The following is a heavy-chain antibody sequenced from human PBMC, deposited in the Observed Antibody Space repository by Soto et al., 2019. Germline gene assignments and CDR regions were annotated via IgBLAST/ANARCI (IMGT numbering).Heavy chain of an antibody. CDR2: IYWDDDK. D-gene: IGHD3-3*01. Sequence: QITLNESGPTQVKPRQTLTLTCTFSGFSLTTSGVGVGWIRQSPGKAPEWLALIYWDDDKRYSPSLKSRLTITKATSKTLVVLTMADLDPADTATYYCAHRVLRTVFGLVTTTAIYFDFWGQGTPVAVSS. J-gene: IGHJ4*02. V-gene: IGHV2-5*02. CDR1: GFSLTTSGVG. CDR3: AHRVLRTVFGLVTTTAIYFDF.